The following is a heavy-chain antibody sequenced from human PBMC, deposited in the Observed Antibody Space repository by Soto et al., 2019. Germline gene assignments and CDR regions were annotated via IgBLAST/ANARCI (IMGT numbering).Heavy chain of an antibody. J-gene: IGHJ3*02. V-gene: IGHV3-49*04. Sequence: GGSLRLSCTASGFTFGYYAMSWVGQSPGKGLEWVGFIRSKAYGGTTEYAASVKGRFTISRDDSKSIAYLQMNSLKTEDTAVYYCTSTKRGYYDILTGYYGPDAFDIWGQGTMVTVSS. D-gene: IGHD3-9*01. CDR2: IRSKAYGGTT. CDR1: GFTFGYYA. CDR3: TSTKRGYYDILTGYYGPDAFDI.